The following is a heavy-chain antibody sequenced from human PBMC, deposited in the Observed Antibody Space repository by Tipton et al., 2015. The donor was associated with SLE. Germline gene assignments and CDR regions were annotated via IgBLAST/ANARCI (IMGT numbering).Heavy chain of an antibody. CDR2: IYTSGST. V-gene: IGHV4-4*07. CDR1: GGSISSYY. J-gene: IGHJ5*02. D-gene: IGHD3-10*01. CDR3: VRGYGSGSYYNGFDP. Sequence: TLSLTCTVSGGSISSYYWSWIRQPAGKGLEWIGHIYTSGSTNYNPSLKSRVTISVDTSKNQVSLKLSSVTAADTAVYYCVRGYGSGSYYNGFDPWGQGTLVTVSA.